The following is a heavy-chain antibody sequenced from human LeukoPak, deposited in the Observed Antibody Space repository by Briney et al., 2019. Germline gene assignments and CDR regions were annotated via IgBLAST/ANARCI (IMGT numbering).Heavy chain of an antibody. CDR2: IYYSGGT. D-gene: IGHD3-9*01. CDR3: ARRYYDILTGYPYYFDY. J-gene: IGHJ4*02. Sequence: SETLSLTCTVSGGSVSSGRYYWSWIRQPPGKGLEWIGYIYYSGGTYYNPSLKSRVTISVDTSKNQFSLKLSSVTAADTAVYYCARRYYDILTGYPYYFDYWGQGTLVTVSS. V-gene: IGHV4-30-4*01. CDR1: GGSVSSGRYY.